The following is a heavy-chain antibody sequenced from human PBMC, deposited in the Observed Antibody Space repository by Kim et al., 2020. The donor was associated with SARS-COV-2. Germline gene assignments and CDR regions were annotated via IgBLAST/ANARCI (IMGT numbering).Heavy chain of an antibody. CDR1: GGSFSGYY. CDR2: INHSGST. V-gene: IGHV4-34*01. Sequence: SETLSLTCAVYGGSFSGYYWSWIRQPPGKGLEWIGEINHSGSTNYNPSLKSRVTISVDTSKNQFSLKLSSVTAADTAVYYCARRYLDWVAAAGRHSWNW. CDR3: ARRYLDWVAAAGRHSWNW. J-gene: IGHJ5*01. D-gene: IGHD6-13*01.